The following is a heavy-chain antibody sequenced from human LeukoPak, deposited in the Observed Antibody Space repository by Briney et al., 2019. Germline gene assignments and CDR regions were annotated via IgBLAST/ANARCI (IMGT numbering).Heavy chain of an antibody. CDR3: ASPLGKNYDILTGYPDY. D-gene: IGHD3-9*01. CDR2: ISSSSSYI. Sequence: GGSLRLSCAASGFTFSSYSMNWVRQAPGKGLEWVSSISSSSSYIYYADSVKGRLTISRDNAKNSLYLQMNSLRAEDTAVYYCASPLGKNYDILTGYPDYWGQGTLVTASS. J-gene: IGHJ4*02. CDR1: GFTFSSYS. V-gene: IGHV3-21*01.